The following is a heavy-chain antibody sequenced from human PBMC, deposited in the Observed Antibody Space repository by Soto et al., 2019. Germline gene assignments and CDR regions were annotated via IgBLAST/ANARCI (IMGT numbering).Heavy chain of an antibody. CDR1: GFTFSSYA. V-gene: IGHV3-23*01. Sequence: GGSLRLSCAASGFTFSSYAMSWVRQAPGKGLEWVSAISGSGGSTYYADSVKGRFTISRDNSKNTPYLQMNSLRAEDTAVYYCAKALVGANQYNWFDPWGQGTLVTVSS. CDR3: AKALVGANQYNWFDP. D-gene: IGHD1-26*01. CDR2: ISGSGGST. J-gene: IGHJ5*02.